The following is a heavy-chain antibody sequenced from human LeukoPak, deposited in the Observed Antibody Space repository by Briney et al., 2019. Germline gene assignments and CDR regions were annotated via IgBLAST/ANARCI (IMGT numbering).Heavy chain of an antibody. Sequence: SETLSLTCAVPGGSISSGGYSWSWIRQPPGKGLKWIGYIYHSGSTYYNPSLKSRVTISVDRSKNQFSLKLSSVTAADTAVYYCARTNGWFDPWGQGTLVTVSS. V-gene: IGHV4-30-2*01. D-gene: IGHD2-8*01. J-gene: IGHJ5*02. CDR1: GGSISSGGYS. CDR2: IYHSGST. CDR3: ARTNGWFDP.